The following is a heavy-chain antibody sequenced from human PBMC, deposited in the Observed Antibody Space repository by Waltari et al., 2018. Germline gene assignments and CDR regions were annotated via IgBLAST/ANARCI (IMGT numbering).Heavy chain of an antibody. CDR2: IKSKTDGGTT. J-gene: IGHJ4*02. Sequence: EVQLVESGGGLVKPGGSIRLSCAASGFTFSNAWMNWVRQAPGKGLEWVGRIKSKTDGGTTDYAAPVKGRFTISRDDSKNTLYLQMNSLKTEDTAVYYCTTDKKARRGIDYWGQGTLVTVSS. CDR1: GFTFSNAW. V-gene: IGHV3-15*07. CDR3: TTDKKARRGIDY.